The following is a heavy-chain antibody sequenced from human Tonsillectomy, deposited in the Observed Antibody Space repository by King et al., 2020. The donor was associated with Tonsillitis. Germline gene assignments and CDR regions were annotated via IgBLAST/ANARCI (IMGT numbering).Heavy chain of an antibody. D-gene: IGHD3-22*01. CDR1: GGSFSSYT. Sequence: VQLVESGTEVKKPGSSVKVSCTASGGSFSSYTITWVRQSPGQGLEWMGGIIPIFGTANYAQKFQGRVTITADESTSTAYMERSSLRTGDTAVYYCAGERGDGSVSHNWFDPGGQGTLVTVSS. CDR2: IIPIFGTA. V-gene: IGHV1-69*01. CDR3: AGERGDGSVSHNWFDP. J-gene: IGHJ5*02.